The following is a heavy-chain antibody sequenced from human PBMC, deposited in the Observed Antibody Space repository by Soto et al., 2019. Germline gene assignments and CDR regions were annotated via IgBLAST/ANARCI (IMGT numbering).Heavy chain of an antibody. Sequence: EVQLLESGGGLVQPGGSLRLSCAASGFGFSTYAMGWVRQAPGTGLEWVSAISDSGYSTYHADTVKGRFTIARDNSKGTLYLQMDSLRAEDTAVYYCAKGSADGEPYYFYYWGQGTLVTVAP. V-gene: IGHV3-23*01. CDR2: ISDSGYST. J-gene: IGHJ4*02. D-gene: IGHD6-13*01. CDR1: GFGFSTYA. CDR3: AKGSADGEPYYFYY.